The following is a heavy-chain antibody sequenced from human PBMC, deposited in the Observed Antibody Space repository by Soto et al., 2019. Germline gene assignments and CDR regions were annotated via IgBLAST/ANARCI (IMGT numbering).Heavy chain of an antibody. CDR1: GGSISSGGYY. CDR3: ARESLSGGSGGYYVDC. Sequence: QVQLQESGPGLVKPSQTLSLTCTVSGGSISSGGYYWSWIRQHPGKGLEWIGYIYYSGSTCYNPSHKSRGTLPXXTXKXXFPLKLSSVTAADTDVYYCARESLSGGSGGYYVDCWGQGTRVTVSS. D-gene: IGHD2-15*01. CDR2: IYYSGST. V-gene: IGHV4-31*03. J-gene: IGHJ4*02.